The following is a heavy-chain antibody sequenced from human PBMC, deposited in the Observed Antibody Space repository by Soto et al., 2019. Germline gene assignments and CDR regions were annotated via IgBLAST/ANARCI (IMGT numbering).Heavy chain of an antibody. CDR3: ARVAY. J-gene: IGHJ4*02. Sequence: GGYLRISCEASGFTFSRVSMNWARQVPGKGLEWVASISSGSSDTWYADSVKGRFIISRDNAQNSLFLQMNTLRPEDTAMYYCARVAYWGPGTQVTVSS. CDR2: ISSGSSDT. CDR1: GFTFSRVS. V-gene: IGHV3-21*01.